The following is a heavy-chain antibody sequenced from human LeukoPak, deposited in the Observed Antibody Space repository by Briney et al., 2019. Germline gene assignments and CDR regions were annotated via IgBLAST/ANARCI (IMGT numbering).Heavy chain of an antibody. J-gene: IGHJ5*02. CDR2: INPNSGGT. Sequence: ASVKVSCKASGYTFTGYYMHWVRQAPGQGLEWMGWINPNSGGTNYAQKFQGRVTMTRDTSISTAYMGLSRLRSDDTAVYYCARDFEGREYHNWFDPWGQGTLVTVSS. CDR3: ARDFEGREYHNWFDP. V-gene: IGHV1-2*02. CDR1: GYTFTGYY. D-gene: IGHD3-10*01.